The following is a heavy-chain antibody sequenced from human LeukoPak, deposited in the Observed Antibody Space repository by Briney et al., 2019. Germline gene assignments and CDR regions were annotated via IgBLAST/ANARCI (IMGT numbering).Heavy chain of an antibody. CDR3: ARDPYSSGWYYFEY. CDR1: GGSFSGYY. J-gene: IGHJ4*02. CDR2: IYYSGST. V-gene: IGHV4-59*01. D-gene: IGHD6-19*01. Sequence: SETLSLTCAVYGGSFSGYYWSWIRQPPGKGLEWIGYIYYSGSTNYNPSLKSRVTISVDTSKNQFSLKLSSVTAADTAVYYCARDPYSSGWYYFEYWGQGTLVTVSS.